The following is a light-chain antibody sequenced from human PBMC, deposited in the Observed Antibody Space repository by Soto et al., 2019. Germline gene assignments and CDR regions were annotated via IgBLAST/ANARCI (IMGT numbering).Light chain of an antibody. J-gene: IGLJ2*01. CDR2: DVN. Sequence: HSVLTQPPSASGSPGQSVTISCTGTNSDVGGYNYVSWYRQHPGKAPQLIIYDVNKRPSGVPDRFSGSKSGNTASLTVSGLQAEDEADYFCNSYGGTNNYVVFGGGTKLTVL. V-gene: IGLV2-8*01. CDR1: NSDVGGYNY. CDR3: NSYGGTNNYVV.